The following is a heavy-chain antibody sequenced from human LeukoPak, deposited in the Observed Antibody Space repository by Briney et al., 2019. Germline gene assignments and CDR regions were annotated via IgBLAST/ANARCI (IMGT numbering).Heavy chain of an antibody. J-gene: IGHJ6*02. V-gene: IGHV3-23*01. CDR3: AKAREPTPYGMDV. D-gene: IGHD1-14*01. CDR2: ISGSGGST. Sequence: GGSLRPSCAASGFTFTSYAMSWVRQAPGKGLEWVSAISGSGGSTYYADYVKGRFTISRDNSKNTLYLQMNSLRAEDTAVYYCAKAREPTPYGMDVWGQGTTVTDSS. CDR1: GFTFTSYA.